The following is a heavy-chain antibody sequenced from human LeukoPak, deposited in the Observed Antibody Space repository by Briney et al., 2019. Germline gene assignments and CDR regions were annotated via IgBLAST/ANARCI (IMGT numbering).Heavy chain of an antibody. CDR3: ARGSLAGRSSWYYYYYYYMDV. CDR2: INHSGST. CDR1: GGSFSGYY. D-gene: IGHD6-13*01. V-gene: IGHV4-34*01. Sequence: PSETLSLTCAVYGGSFSGYYWSWIRQPPGKGLEWIGEINHSGSTNYNPSLKSRVTISVDTSKNQFSLKLSSVTAADTAVYYCARGSLAGRSSWYYYYYYYMDVWGKGTTVTVSS. J-gene: IGHJ6*03.